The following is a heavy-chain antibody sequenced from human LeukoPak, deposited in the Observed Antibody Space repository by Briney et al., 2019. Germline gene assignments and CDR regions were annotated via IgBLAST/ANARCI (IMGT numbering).Heavy chain of an antibody. CDR1: GGTFSSYA. CDR3: ARGGIGYCTSSSCYFDY. CDR2: IIPILGIA. V-gene: IGHV1-69*04. J-gene: IGHJ4*02. Sequence: SVKVSCKASGGTFSSYAISWVRQAPGQGLEWMGRIIPILGIANYAQKFQGRVTITADKSTSTAYMELSSLRSEDTAVYYCARGGIGYCTSSSCYFDYWGQGTLVTVSS. D-gene: IGHD2-2*01.